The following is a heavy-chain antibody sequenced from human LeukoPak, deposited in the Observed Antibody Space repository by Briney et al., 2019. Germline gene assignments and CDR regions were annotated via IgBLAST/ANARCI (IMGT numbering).Heavy chain of an antibody. CDR1: GFTFSTYA. V-gene: IGHV3-7*01. D-gene: IGHD6-6*01. CDR3: ARVEQLEDY. Sequence: GGSLRLSCAASGFTFSTYAMSWVRQAPGKGLEWVANIKQDGSEKYYVDSVKGRFTISRDNAKNSLYLQMNSLRAEDTAVYYCARVEQLEDYWGQGTLVTVSS. CDR2: IKQDGSEK. J-gene: IGHJ4*02.